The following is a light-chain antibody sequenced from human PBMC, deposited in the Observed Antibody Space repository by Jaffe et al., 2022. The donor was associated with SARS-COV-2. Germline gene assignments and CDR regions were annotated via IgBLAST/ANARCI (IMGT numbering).Light chain of an antibody. Sequence: EMVMTQSPATLSVSPGERATLSCRASQSVGSNLAWYQQKPGQAPRLLIYGASTRATGIPARFSGSGSGTDFTLTISSLQSEDFAVYYCQQYNIWPWTFGQGTKVEIK. V-gene: IGKV3-15*01. CDR1: QSVGSN. CDR2: GAS. J-gene: IGKJ1*01. CDR3: QQYNIWPWT.